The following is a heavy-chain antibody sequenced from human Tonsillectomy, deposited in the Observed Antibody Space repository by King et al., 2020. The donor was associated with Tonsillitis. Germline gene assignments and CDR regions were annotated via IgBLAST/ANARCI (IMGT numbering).Heavy chain of an antibody. CDR3: AKATESIIWYYFDY. D-gene: IGHD3-10*01. Sequence: VQLVESGGGVVQPGGSLRLSCAASGFTFSSYGMHWVRQAPGKGLEWVAFIRYDGNNKYYADSVKGRLTISRDNTKNTLYLQMNSLRAEDTAVYYCAKATESIIWYYFDYGGQGTLGTVSS. CDR2: IRYDGNNK. J-gene: IGHJ4*02. V-gene: IGHV3-30*02. CDR1: GFTFSSYG.